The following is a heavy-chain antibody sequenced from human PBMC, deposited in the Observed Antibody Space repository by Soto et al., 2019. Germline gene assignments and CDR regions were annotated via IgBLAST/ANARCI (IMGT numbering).Heavy chain of an antibody. D-gene: IGHD6-19*01. CDR3: ARAGVAGYRYFDY. Sequence: EVQLVESGGGLVQPGGSLRLSCAASGFTFSDHYMDWVRQAPGKGLEWVGRIRNRANSYSTEYAASVKGRFTISRDESKNSLYLQMNSLKTEDTAVYYCARAGVAGYRYFDYWVQGTLVTVSS. CDR1: GFTFSDHY. J-gene: IGHJ4*02. CDR2: IRNRANSYST. V-gene: IGHV3-72*01.